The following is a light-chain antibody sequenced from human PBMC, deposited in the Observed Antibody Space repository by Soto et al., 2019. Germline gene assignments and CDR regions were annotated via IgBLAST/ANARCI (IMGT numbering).Light chain of an antibody. CDR2: EVS. J-gene: IGLJ3*02. Sequence: QSVLTQPASVSGSPGQSFTISCTGTSSDVGAYNYVSWYQQHPGKAPKLMIYEVSYRPSGVSDRFSGSRSGNTASLTISGLQAEDESDYYCSSYTSSTTWVFGGGTKLTVL. CDR3: SSYTSSTTWV. V-gene: IGLV2-14*01. CDR1: SSDVGAYNY.